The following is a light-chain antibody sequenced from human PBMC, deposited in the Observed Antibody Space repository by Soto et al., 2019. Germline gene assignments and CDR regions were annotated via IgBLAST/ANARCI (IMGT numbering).Light chain of an antibody. CDR1: QSVSSS. CDR2: DAS. V-gene: IGKV3-11*01. J-gene: IGKJ1*01. CDR3: QHRSSWPT. Sequence: PGERATLSCRASQSVSSSLAWYQQKPGQAPRLLIYDASNRATGIPARFSGSGSGTDFTLTISSLEPEDFAVYYCQHRSSWPTFGQGTMVEVK.